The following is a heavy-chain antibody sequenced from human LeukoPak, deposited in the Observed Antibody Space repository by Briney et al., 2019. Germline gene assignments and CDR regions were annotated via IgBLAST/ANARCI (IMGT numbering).Heavy chain of an antibody. Sequence: GGSLRLSCEISGFTFSRFAMNWVRQAPGQGLEWISIISGSGSSAYYADSVRGRFIVSRDNFKNTVNLEMSSLRVEDTAVYYCANLDTAMVKDAFDIWGQGTMVTVSS. CDR2: ISGSGSSA. D-gene: IGHD5-18*01. CDR3: ANLDTAMVKDAFDI. V-gene: IGHV3-23*01. J-gene: IGHJ3*02. CDR1: GFTFSRFA.